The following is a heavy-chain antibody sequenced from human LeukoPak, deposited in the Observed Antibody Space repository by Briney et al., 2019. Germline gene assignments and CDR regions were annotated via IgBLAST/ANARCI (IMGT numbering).Heavy chain of an antibody. CDR1: GFTLSSYA. D-gene: IGHD1-1*01. CDR2: ITGSGAST. V-gene: IGHV3-23*01. J-gene: IGHJ4*02. CDR3: AKEGLERHASFDY. Sequence: PGGSLRLSRVGSGFTLSSYAMSWVRQAPGKGLEWASAITGSGASTFYGDLVKGRFTISRDKSKNTLYLQMNSLRAEDTAVYYCAKEGLERHASFDYWGQGTLITVSS.